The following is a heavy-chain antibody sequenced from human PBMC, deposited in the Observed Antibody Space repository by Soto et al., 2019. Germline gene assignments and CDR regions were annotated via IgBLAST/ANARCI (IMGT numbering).Heavy chain of an antibody. CDR3: AIARVADSSLDH. CDR2: ISFDSSEI. J-gene: IGHJ4*02. D-gene: IGHD3-3*01. CDR1: GFTFSNNS. V-gene: IGHV3-30*01. Sequence: GGSLRLSCVVSGFTFSNNSMHWVRQAPGKGLEWVALISFDSSEIHYADSVKGRFTTSRDNPRNTLFLHVNSPRADDTGVYYCAIARVADSSLDHWGQGTLVTVSS.